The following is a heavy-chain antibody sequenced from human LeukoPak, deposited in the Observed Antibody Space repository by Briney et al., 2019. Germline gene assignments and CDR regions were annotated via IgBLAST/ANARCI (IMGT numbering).Heavy chain of an antibody. V-gene: IGHV1-2*02. CDR3: ARRAQSSGSYLADY. CDR1: GYTFTGYY. J-gene: IGHJ4*02. CDR2: INPNSGGT. D-gene: IGHD1-26*01. Sequence: ASVKVSCKASGYTFTGYYMHWVRQAPGQGLEWMGWINPNSGGTNYTQKFQGRVTMTRDKSISTAYMELSRLRSDDTAVYYCARRAQSSGSYLADYWGQGTLVTVSS.